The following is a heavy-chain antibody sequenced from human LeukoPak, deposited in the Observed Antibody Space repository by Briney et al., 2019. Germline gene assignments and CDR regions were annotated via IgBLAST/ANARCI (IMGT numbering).Heavy chain of an antibody. J-gene: IGHJ1*01. CDR2: ISGSGGST. V-gene: IGHV3-23*01. Sequence: GGSLRLSCAASGFTFSSYAMSWVRQAPGKGLEWVSAISGSGGSTYYADSVKGRFTISRDNSKNTLYLQMNSLRAEDTAVYYCAKSDSDFWSGYPPHFQHWGQGTLVTVSS. CDR3: AKSDSDFWSGYPPHFQH. D-gene: IGHD3-3*01. CDR1: GFTFSSYA.